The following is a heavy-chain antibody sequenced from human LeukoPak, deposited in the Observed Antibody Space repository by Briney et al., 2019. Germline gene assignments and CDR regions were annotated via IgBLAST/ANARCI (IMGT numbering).Heavy chain of an antibody. V-gene: IGHV4-39*01. J-gene: IGHJ4*02. CDR2: IYYSGST. CDR3: ARRGYYGSGSYYNY. D-gene: IGHD3-10*01. Sequence: SETLSLTCTVSGGSISSGSYYWSWIRQPAGKGLEWIGSIYYSGSTYYNPSLKSRVTISVDTSKNQFSLKLSSVTAADTAVYYCARRGYYGSGSYYNYWGQGTLVTVSS. CDR1: GGSISSGSYY.